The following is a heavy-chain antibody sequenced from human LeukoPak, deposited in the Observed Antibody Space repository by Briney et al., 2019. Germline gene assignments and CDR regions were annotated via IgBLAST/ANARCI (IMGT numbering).Heavy chain of an antibody. V-gene: IGHV4-34*01. D-gene: IGHD6-19*01. CDR2: INHSGST. CDR3: ARGRVDLAVAGTFDY. J-gene: IGHJ4*02. Sequence: SETLSLTCAVYGGSFSGYYWSWIRQPPGKGLEWIGEINHSGSTNYNPFLKSRVTISVDTSKNQFSLKLSSVTAADTAVYYCARGRVDLAVAGTFDYWGQGTLVTVSS. CDR1: GGSFSGYY.